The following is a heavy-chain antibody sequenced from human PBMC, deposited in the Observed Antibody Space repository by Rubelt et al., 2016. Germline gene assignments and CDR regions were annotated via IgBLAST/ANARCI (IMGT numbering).Heavy chain of an antibody. CDR2: ISPNSGGT. CDR1: GYTFSGYY. Sequence: QVQLVQSGSELKEPGASVKVSCKTSGYTFSGYYMHWVRQAPGQGLEWMGRISPNSGGTNYAQKFQGRLIMTRDTSISTAYMDLSRLTSDDTAVYYWARDPYSSSWYLFDYWGQGTLVTVST. J-gene: IGHJ4*02. CDR3: ARDPYSSSWYLFDY. V-gene: IGHV1-2*06. D-gene: IGHD6-13*01.